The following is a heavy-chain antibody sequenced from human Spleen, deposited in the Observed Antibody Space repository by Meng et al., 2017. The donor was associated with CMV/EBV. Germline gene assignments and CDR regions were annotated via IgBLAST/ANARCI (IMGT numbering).Heavy chain of an antibody. CDR2: INPSGGST. CDR1: EYTFTRYY. D-gene: IGHD2-21*01. J-gene: IGHJ4*02. CDR3: ARAPSTIRDFDY. V-gene: IGHV1-46*01. Sequence: CQASEYTFTRYYMHWVRQAPGQGLEWMGIINPSGGSTSYAQKFQGRVTMTRDTSTSTVYMELSSLRSEDTAVYYCARAPSTIRDFDYWGQGTLVTVSS.